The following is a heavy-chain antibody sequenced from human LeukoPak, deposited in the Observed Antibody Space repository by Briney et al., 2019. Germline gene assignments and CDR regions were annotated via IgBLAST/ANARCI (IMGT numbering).Heavy chain of an antibody. CDR3: ATQTTILSLGLCGMDV. CDR2: IYYSGST. CDR1: GGSISSSSYY. Sequence: SETLSLTCTVSGGSISSSSYYWGWIRQPPGKGLEWIGSIYYSGSTYYNPSLKSRVTISVDTSKNQFSLKLSSVTAADTAVYYCATQTTILSLGLCGMDVWGQGTTVTVSS. V-gene: IGHV4-39*07. D-gene: IGHD1-26*01. J-gene: IGHJ6*02.